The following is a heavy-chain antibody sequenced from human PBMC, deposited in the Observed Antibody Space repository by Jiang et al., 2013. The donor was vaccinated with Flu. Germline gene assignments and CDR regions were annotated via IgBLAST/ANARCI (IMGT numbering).Heavy chain of an antibody. CDR3: ARDLGPDLPDSGYENYYYLRYGR. Sequence: YYADSVKGRFTISRDNSKNTLYLQMNSLRAEDTAVYYCARDLGPDLPDSGYENYYYLRYGRLGPRDHGHRLL. D-gene: IGHD5-12*01. J-gene: IGHJ6*02. V-gene: IGHV3-30*01.